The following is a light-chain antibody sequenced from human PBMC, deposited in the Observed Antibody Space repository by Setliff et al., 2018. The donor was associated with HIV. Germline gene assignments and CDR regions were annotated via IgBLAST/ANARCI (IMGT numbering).Light chain of an antibody. CDR3: SSYTSSGTLFV. V-gene: IGLV2-14*01. J-gene: IGLJ1*01. Sequence: QSALAQPASVSGSPGRSITISCTGTNSDIGGYDYVYWYQQQPGKAPKLMIYEVSGRPSGVSYRFSGSKSGTTASLTISGLQTEDEADYFCSSYTSSGTLFVFGTGTKVTVL. CDR2: EVS. CDR1: NSDIGGYDY.